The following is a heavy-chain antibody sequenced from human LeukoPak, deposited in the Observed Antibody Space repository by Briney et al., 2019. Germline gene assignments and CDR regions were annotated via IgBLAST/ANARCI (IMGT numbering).Heavy chain of an antibody. D-gene: IGHD3-3*01. Sequence: PGGSLRLSCAASGFTFRNYLMNWVRQAPGKGLEWVSYISSSSSTIYYADSVKGRFTISRDNAKNSLYLQMNSLRAEDTAVYYCARGIDFWSGQGYFDYWGQGTLVTVSS. V-gene: IGHV3-48*01. CDR1: GFTFRNYL. CDR2: ISSSSSTI. CDR3: ARGIDFWSGQGYFDY. J-gene: IGHJ4*02.